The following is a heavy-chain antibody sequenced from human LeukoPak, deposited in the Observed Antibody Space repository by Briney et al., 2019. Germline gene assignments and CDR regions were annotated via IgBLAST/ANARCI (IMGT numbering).Heavy chain of an antibody. D-gene: IGHD2-8*02. Sequence: GGSLRLSCAASGFTFSSYGMNWVRQAPGKGLEWVSSITSNSFIYFADSVKGRFNISRDNAKNSLYLQMNSLRAEDTAVYYCTRDRGFCTGATCHPNDYWGQGTLVTVSS. CDR2: ITSNSFI. J-gene: IGHJ4*02. CDR1: GFTFSSYG. CDR3: TRDRGFCTGATCHPNDY. V-gene: IGHV3-21*01.